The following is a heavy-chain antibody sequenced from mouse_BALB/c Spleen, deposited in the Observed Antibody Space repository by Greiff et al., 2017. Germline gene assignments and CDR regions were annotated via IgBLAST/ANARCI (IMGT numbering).Heavy chain of an antibody. CDR1: GFTFSSYA. CDR3: ARDNYRGMDY. J-gene: IGHJ4*01. D-gene: IGHD2-14*01. CDR2: ISSGGSYT. V-gene: IGHV5-9-4*01. Sequence: EVMLVESGGGLVKPGGSLKLSCAASGFTFSSYAMSWVRQSPEKRLEWVAEISSGGSYTYYPDTVTGRFTISRDNAKNTLYLEMSSLRSEDTAMYYCARDNYRGMDYWGQGTSVTVSS.